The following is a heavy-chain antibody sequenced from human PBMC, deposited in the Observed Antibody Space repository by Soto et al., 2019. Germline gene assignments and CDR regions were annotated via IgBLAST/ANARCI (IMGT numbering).Heavy chain of an antibody. CDR3: ARGSSYDNSGYDY. V-gene: IGHV3-7*01. J-gene: IGHJ4*02. Sequence: GGSLRLSCAASGFTFSSYWMSWVRQAPGKGLEWVANIKQDGSETYYADSVKGRFTISRDNAKKSLYLQTSSLRTDDTALYYCARGSSYDNSGYDYWGQGTLVTVSS. D-gene: IGHD3-22*01. CDR2: IKQDGSET. CDR1: GFTFSSYW.